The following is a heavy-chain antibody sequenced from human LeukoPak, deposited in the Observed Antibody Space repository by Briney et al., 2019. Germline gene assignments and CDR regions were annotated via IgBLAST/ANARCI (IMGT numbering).Heavy chain of an antibody. CDR1: GFIFSNYG. V-gene: IGHV3-30*02. J-gene: IGHJ6*03. CDR2: IRYDGNKE. CDR3: AKEQQVVHYHYMDV. D-gene: IGHD6-13*01. Sequence: GGSLRLSCAASGFIFSNYGMHWVRQTPGKGLEWVTFIRYDGNKEDYAESVKGRFTISRDNSKNTLYLHMNSLRLEDTAVYYCAKEQQVVHYHYMDVWGKGTTVTVSS.